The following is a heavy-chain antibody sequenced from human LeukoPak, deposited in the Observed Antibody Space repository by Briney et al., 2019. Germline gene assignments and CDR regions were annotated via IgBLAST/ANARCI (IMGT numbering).Heavy chain of an antibody. J-gene: IGHJ4*02. CDR1: GGSISSYY. Sequence: SETLSLTCTVSGGSISSYYWSWIRQPPGKGLEWIGYIYYSGSTNYNPSLKSRVTISVDTSKNQFSLKLSSVTAADTAVYYCAREPSEASTFDYWGQGTLVTVSS. CDR3: AREPSEASTFDY. CDR2: IYYSGST. D-gene: IGHD2-2*01. V-gene: IGHV4-59*01.